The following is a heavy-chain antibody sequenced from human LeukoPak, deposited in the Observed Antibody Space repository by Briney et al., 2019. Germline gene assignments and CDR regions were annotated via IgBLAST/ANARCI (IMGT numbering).Heavy chain of an antibody. CDR3: AKARDNREYYYDSSGYYY. J-gene: IGHJ4*02. D-gene: IGHD3-22*01. CDR1: GITFSSYA. CDR2: ISGSGGST. Sequence: GGSLRLSCAASGITFSSYAMSWVRQAPGKGLEWVSAISGSGGSTYYADSVKGRFTISRDNSKNTLYLQMNSLRAEDTAVYYCAKARDNREYYYDSSGYYYWGQGTLVTVSS. V-gene: IGHV3-23*01.